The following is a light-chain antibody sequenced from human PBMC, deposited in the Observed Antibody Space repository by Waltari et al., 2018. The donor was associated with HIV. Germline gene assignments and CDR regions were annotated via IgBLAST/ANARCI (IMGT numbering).Light chain of an antibody. CDR1: DTDFDVYTF. J-gene: IGLJ2*01. CDR3: ALFTDDSTLL. CDR2: DVD. Sequence: SAVTQPASVSGLPGQSITISCTGDDTDFDVYTFVSCYQQHPGKLPRLILYDVDSRASGIPARFSGSRSGHTASLNISGLRAEDEADYYCALFTDDSTLLFGGGTKVTVL. V-gene: IGLV2-14*03.